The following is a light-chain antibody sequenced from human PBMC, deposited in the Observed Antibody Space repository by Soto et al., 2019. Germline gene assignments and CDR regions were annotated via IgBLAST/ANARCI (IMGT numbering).Light chain of an antibody. CDR3: QQTYSDIS. CDR2: GAS. CDR1: RTINTY. V-gene: IGKV1-39*01. Sequence: DVRMTQSPSSLSASVGDTITITCRASRTINTYLNWFQQKPGEPPRLLIYGASTLHDGVPSRFSGSGSGADFTLTSSGLQPEYFASYHCQQTYSDISFGGGTKV. J-gene: IGKJ4*01.